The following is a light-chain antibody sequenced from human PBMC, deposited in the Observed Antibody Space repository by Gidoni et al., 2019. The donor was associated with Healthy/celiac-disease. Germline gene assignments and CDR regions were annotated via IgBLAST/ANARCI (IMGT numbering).Light chain of an antibody. Sequence: SYVLTQPPSVSVAPGQTARITCGGNNIGSKSVHWYQQKPGQAPVLVVYDDSDRPSVIPERFSGSNSGNADTLTISRVEAEDEADYYCQVWDSSSDHYVFGTGTKVTVL. V-gene: IGLV3-21*02. CDR2: DDS. CDR1: NIGSKS. J-gene: IGLJ1*01. CDR3: QVWDSSSDHYV.